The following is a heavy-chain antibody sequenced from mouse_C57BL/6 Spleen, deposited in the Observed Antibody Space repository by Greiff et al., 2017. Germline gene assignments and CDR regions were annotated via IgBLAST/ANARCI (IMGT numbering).Heavy chain of an antibody. D-gene: IGHD2-4*01. J-gene: IGHJ3*01. CDR1: GYAFSSSW. CDR3: ARGDYDYDEEFAY. V-gene: IGHV1-82*01. CDR2: IYPGDGDT. Sequence: VQLVESGPELVKPGASVKISCKASGYAFSSSWMNWVKQRPGKGLEWIGRIYPGDGDTNYNGKFKGKATLTADKSSSTAYMQLSSLTSEDSAVYFCARGDYDYDEEFAYWGQGTLVTVSA.